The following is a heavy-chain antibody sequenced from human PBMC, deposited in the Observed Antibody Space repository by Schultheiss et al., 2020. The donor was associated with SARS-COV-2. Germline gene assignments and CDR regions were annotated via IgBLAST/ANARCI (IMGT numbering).Heavy chain of an antibody. J-gene: IGHJ4*02. V-gene: IGHV4-59*12. CDR2: IYYSGST. CDR3: ARDAGVGSAAAGRVAVY. D-gene: IGHD6-13*01. CDR1: GGSISSYY. Sequence: GSLRLSCTVSGGSISSYYWSWIRQPPGKGLEWIGYIYYSGSTNYNPSLKSRVTISVDTSKNQFSLKLSSVTAADTAVYYCARDAGVGSAAAGRVAVYWGQGTLVTVAA.